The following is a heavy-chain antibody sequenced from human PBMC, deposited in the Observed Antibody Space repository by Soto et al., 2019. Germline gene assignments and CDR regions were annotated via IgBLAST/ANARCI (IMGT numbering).Heavy chain of an antibody. CDR2: MKADGSEK. D-gene: IGHD3-16*01. J-gene: IGHJ4*02. Sequence: GGSLRLSCTASGFPFSIYWMSWVRQAPGKGLEWVANMKADGSEKHYVDSVKGRFTISRDNGKTSLFLQMNNLRVDDTALYYCAKGGQIDYYGQGTLVTVSS. CDR3: AKGGQIDY. CDR1: GFPFSIYW. V-gene: IGHV3-7*03.